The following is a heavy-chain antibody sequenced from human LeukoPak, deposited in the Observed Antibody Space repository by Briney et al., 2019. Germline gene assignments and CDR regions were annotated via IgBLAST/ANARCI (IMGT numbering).Heavy chain of an antibody. Sequence: SETLSLTCTVSGGSISSGSYYWSWIRQPAGTGLEWIGRIYTSGSTNYNPSLKSRVTISVDTSKNQFSLKLSSVTAADTAVYYCAGYYDSSGYSIEDAFDIWGQGTMVTVSS. CDR3: AGYYDSSGYSIEDAFDI. J-gene: IGHJ3*02. D-gene: IGHD3-22*01. V-gene: IGHV4-61*02. CDR1: GGSISSGSYY. CDR2: IYTSGST.